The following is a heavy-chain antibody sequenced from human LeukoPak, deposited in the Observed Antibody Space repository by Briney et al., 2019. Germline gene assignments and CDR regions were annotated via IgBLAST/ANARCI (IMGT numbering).Heavy chain of an antibody. Sequence: GGSLRLSCAASGFTFSSHEMNWVRQAPGKGLEWLSYISSSGSTIYYAGSVKGRFTISRDNAKNSLYLQMSSLRAEDTAVYYCARDQVGASPRFDYWGPGTLVTVSS. CDR3: ARDQVGASPRFDY. V-gene: IGHV3-48*03. D-gene: IGHD1-26*01. CDR2: ISSSGSTI. J-gene: IGHJ4*02. CDR1: GFTFSSHE.